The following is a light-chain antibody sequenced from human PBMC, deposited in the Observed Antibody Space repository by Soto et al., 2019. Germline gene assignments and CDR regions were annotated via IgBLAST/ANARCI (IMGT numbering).Light chain of an antibody. CDR1: QDISGW. V-gene: IGKV1-12*02. Sequence: DIQMTQSPSSVSASVGDRVTITCRASQDISGWLAWYQQKPGEAPNLLIFGASTLQSGVPSRFSGSGSGTDFTLTISSLQPEDFATYYCQQSYSTLWTFGQGTKVDIK. J-gene: IGKJ1*01. CDR2: GAS. CDR3: QQSYSTLWT.